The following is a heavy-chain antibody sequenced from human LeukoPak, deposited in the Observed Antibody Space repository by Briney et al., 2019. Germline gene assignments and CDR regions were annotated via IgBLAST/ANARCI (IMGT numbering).Heavy chain of an antibody. J-gene: IGHJ4*02. CDR1: GFTFSSYE. CDR2: ISSGGRTV. V-gene: IGHV3-48*03. Sequence: QPGGSLRLSCAASGFTFSSYEMNWVRQAPGKGLEWISHISSGGRTVYYADSVKDRFTISRDNAKNSLYLQMNNLRAEDTAVYYCASYPWSSSWYIAHWGQGTLVTVSS. CDR3: ASYPWSSSWYIAH. D-gene: IGHD6-13*01.